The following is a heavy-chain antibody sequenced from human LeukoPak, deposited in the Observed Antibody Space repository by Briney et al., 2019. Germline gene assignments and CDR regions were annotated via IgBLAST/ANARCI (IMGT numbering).Heavy chain of an antibody. D-gene: IGHD6-13*01. V-gene: IGHV3-21*01. CDR2: ISSSSSYI. CDR1: GFTFSSYS. J-gene: IGHJ4*02. CDR3: AKDYSIAAADYYFDY. Sequence: GGSLRLSCAASGFTFSSYSMNWVRQAPGEGLEWASYISSSSSYIYYADSVKGRFTISRDNANNSLYLHMNSLRAEDTAVYYCAKDYSIAAADYYFDYWGQGTLVTVSS.